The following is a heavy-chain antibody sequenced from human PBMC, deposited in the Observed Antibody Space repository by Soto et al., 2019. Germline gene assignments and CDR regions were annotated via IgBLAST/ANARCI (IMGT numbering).Heavy chain of an antibody. CDR2: IYYSGST. D-gene: IGHD3-22*01. CDR3: ARDTSDSSGYYFWFDP. Sequence: SETLSLTCTVSGGSISSYYWSWIRQPPGKGLEWIGYIYYSGSTNYNPSLKSRVTISVDTSKNQFSLKLSSVTAADTAVYYCARDTSDSSGYYFWFDPCGQGTLVTVSS. V-gene: IGHV4-59*12. J-gene: IGHJ5*02. CDR1: GGSISSYY.